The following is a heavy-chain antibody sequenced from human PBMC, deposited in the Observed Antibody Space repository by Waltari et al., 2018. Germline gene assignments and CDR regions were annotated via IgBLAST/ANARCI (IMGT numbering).Heavy chain of an antibody. CDR2: IIPIFGTA. CDR3: ARGNIVVVPAAISYYYGMDV. J-gene: IGHJ6*02. Sequence: QVQLVQSGAEVKKPGSSVKVSCKASGGTFSSYAISWVRQAPGQGLEWMGGIIPIFGTANYAQKFQGRVTITADESTSTAYMELSSLRSEDTAVYCCARGNIVVVPAAISYYYGMDVWGQGTTVTVSS. D-gene: IGHD2-2*01. CDR1: GGTFSSYA. V-gene: IGHV1-69*01.